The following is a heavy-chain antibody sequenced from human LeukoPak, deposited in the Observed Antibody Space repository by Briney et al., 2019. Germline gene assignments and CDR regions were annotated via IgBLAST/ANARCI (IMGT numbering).Heavy chain of an antibody. V-gene: IGHV4-59*01. CDR1: GGSISIYY. CDR2: VYNSGST. J-gene: IGHJ6*02. Sequence: SETLSLTCSVSGGSISIYYWSWIRQPPGKGLEWIGYVYNSGSTDYNPSLKSRVTISVDTSKNQFSLKVNSVTASDTAVYYCARAGPPAYYYYYGMDVWGQGTTVTVSS. CDR3: ARAGPPAYYYYYGMDV.